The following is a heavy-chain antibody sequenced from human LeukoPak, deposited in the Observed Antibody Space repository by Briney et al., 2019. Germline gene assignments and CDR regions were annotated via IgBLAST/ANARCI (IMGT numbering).Heavy chain of an antibody. V-gene: IGHV3-13*04. J-gene: IGHJ3*02. D-gene: IGHD3-22*01. CDR3: ARANYYDSSGYYPHDAFDI. Sequence: GGSLRLSCAASGFAFSSYDMHWVRQATGKGLEWVSAIGTAGDTYYPGSVKGRFTISRENAKNSLYLQMNSLRAEDTAVYYCARANYYDSSGYYPHDAFDIWGQGTMVTVSS. CDR2: IGTAGDT. CDR1: GFAFSSYD.